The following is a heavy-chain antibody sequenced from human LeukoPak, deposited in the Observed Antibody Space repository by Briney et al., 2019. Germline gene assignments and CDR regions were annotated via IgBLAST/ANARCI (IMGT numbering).Heavy chain of an antibody. Sequence: GESLRLSCAASGFTFRSSTMNWVRQAPGKGLEWVSSISTSSSYIYYADSVKGRFTISRDNAKNSLYLQMNSLRAEDTAVYYCARDDGYYGSGSYYAIDYWGQGTLVTVSS. D-gene: IGHD3-10*01. CDR1: GFTFRSST. V-gene: IGHV3-21*01. CDR3: ARDDGYYGSGSYYAIDY. CDR2: ISTSSSYI. J-gene: IGHJ4*02.